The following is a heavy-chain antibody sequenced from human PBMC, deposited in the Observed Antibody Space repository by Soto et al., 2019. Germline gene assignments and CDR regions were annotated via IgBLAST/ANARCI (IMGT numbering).Heavy chain of an antibody. CDR3: ASSLGIQLWYDAFDI. CDR1: GYTFTSYA. D-gene: IGHD5-18*01. J-gene: IGHJ3*02. Sequence: ALVKVSCKASGYTFTSYAMHWARQAPGQRLEWMGWINAGNGNTKYSQKFQGRVTITRDTSASTAYMELSSLRSEDTAVYYCASSLGIQLWYDAFDIWGQGTMVTVSS. V-gene: IGHV1-3*01. CDR2: INAGNGNT.